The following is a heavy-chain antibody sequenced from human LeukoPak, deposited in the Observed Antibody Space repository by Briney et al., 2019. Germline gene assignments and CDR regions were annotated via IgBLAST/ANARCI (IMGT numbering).Heavy chain of an antibody. CDR3: AKRLGYYDSSEGYFDC. J-gene: IGHJ4*02. D-gene: IGHD3-22*01. Sequence: GRSLRLSCAASGFTFSSFGMHWVRQAPGKGLEWVAVISYDGSYKNYADSVKGRFTISRDISKNTLYLQMNSLRAEDTAVYYCAKRLGYYDSSEGYFDCWGQGTLVTVSS. V-gene: IGHV3-30*18. CDR1: GFTFSSFG. CDR2: ISYDGSYK.